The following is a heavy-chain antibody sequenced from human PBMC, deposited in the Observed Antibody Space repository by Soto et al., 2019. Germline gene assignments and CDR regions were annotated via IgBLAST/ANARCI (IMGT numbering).Heavy chain of an antibody. J-gene: IGHJ5*01. Sequence: GGSLRLHSTASGFTFGSYAMHWIRQAPGEGLVWVSRINRDANDIIYADSVKGRFTASRDNAKNMVFLQMNSLRVEDTALYYCARDVPHNWFDSWGPGTLVTVSS. CDR3: ARDVPHNWFDS. CDR1: GFTFGSYA. V-gene: IGHV3-74*01. D-gene: IGHD3-10*02. CDR2: INRDANDI.